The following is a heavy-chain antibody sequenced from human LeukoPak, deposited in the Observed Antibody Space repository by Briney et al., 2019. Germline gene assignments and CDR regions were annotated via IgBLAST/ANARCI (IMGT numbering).Heavy chain of an antibody. CDR3: AKGSAAGRPYYFDY. Sequence: GGSLRLSCAASGFTFSNYAMSWVRQAPGKGLGWVSAISDNSGSTYHADSVKGRFTISRDNSKSTLYLQMSSLRAEDTAVYYCAKGSAAGRPYYFDYWGQGTLVTVSS. CDR2: ISDNSGST. D-gene: IGHD6-25*01. V-gene: IGHV3-23*01. J-gene: IGHJ4*02. CDR1: GFTFSNYA.